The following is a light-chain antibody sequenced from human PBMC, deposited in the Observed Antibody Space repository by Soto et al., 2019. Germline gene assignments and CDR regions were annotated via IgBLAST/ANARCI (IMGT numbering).Light chain of an antibody. CDR3: QQYDSFSKT. CDR1: QSIRSW. CDR2: DAS. J-gene: IGKJ1*01. Sequence: DIQMTQSPSTLSASVGDRVTITCRASQSIRSWLAWYQQKPGKAPQLLIYDASNLESGVPSRFSGSGSGTEFTLTICSLQPDDFATYYCQQYDSFSKTFGRGTKVEVK. V-gene: IGKV1-5*01.